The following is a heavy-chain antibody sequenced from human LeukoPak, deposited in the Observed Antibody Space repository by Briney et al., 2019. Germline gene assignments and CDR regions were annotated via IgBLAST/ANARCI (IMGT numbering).Heavy chain of an antibody. CDR3: ARVGCRGGSCIDY. V-gene: IGHV3-21*01. Sequence: GGSLRLSCAASGFTFSSYSMNWVRQAPGKGLEWVSSISSSSSYIYYADSVKGRFTISRDNAKNSLYLQMNSLRAEDTAVYYCARVGCRGGSCIDYWGQGTLVTVSS. CDR1: GFTFSSYS. CDR2: ISSSSSYI. D-gene: IGHD2-15*01. J-gene: IGHJ4*02.